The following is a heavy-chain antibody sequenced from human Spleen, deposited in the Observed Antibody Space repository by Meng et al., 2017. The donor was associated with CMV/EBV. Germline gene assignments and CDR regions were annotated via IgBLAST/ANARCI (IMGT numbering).Heavy chain of an antibody. J-gene: IGHJ4*02. CDR3: ARRLGQQLDY. V-gene: IGHV5-51*01. CDR1: GYSFTNYW. D-gene: IGHD6-13*01. Sequence: GESLKISCKGSGYSFTNYWIGWVRQMPGKGLEWMGIIYPGDSDPRYSPSFQGQVTISADKSISTAYLRWRSLKASDTAMYYCARRLGQQLDYWGQGTLVTVSS. CDR2: IYPGDSDP.